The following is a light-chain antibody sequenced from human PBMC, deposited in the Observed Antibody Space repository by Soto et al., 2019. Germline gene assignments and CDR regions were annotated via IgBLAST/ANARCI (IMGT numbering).Light chain of an antibody. Sequence: QLVLTQPPSVSGAPGQRVTISCTGSSSNIGAGYDVYWYQQLPGTAPKLPIYGNSNRPSGVPDRFSGSKSGTSASLAITGLQSEDEADYYCQSYDSSLRYVFGTGTQLTVL. CDR2: GNS. V-gene: IGLV1-40*01. CDR1: SSNIGAGYD. J-gene: IGLJ1*01. CDR3: QSYDSSLRYV.